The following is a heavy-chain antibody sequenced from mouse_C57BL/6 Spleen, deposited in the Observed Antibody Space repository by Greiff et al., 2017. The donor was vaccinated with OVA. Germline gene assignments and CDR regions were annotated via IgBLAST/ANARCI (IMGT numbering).Heavy chain of an antibody. CDR2: ISDGGSYT. CDR3: ARDRERYAGSSAWFAY. D-gene: IGHD1-1*01. CDR1: GFTFSSYA. Sequence: EVQLVESGGGLVKPGGSLKLSCAASGFTFSSYAMSWVRQTPEKRLEWVATISDGGSYTYYPDNVKGRFTISRDNAKNNLYLQMSHLKSEDTAMYYCARDRERYAGSSAWFAYWGQGTLVTVSA. J-gene: IGHJ3*01. V-gene: IGHV5-4*01.